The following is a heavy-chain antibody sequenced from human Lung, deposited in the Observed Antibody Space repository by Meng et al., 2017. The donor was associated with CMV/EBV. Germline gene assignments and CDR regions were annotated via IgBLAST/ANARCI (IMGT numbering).Heavy chain of an antibody. Sequence: RLQEPGPGLWKPSGTLSLTCAVSGGSISISTWWSWVRQPPGKGLEWIGEIYHSGGTNYNPSLRGRVTISLDKSKNQFSLTLRSVTAADTAVYYCARDPYATGWSGWGQGTLVTVSS. CDR3: ARDPYATGWSG. J-gene: IGHJ4*02. CDR2: IYHSGGT. CDR1: GGSISISTW. D-gene: IGHD6-19*01. V-gene: IGHV4-4*02.